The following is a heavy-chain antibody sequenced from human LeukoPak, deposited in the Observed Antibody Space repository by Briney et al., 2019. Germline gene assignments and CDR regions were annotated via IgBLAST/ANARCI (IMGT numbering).Heavy chain of an antibody. J-gene: IGHJ4*02. CDR2: ISYDGSNK. CDR3: AKDLGLWGYYDSSGYYPVDY. D-gene: IGHD3-22*01. V-gene: IGHV3-30*18. CDR1: GFTFSSYG. Sequence: PGRSLRLSCAASGFTFSSYGMHWVRQAPGKGLEWVAVISYDGSNKYYADSVKGRFTISRDNSKNTLYLQMNSLRAEDTAVYYCAKDLGLWGYYDSSGYYPVDYWGQGTLVTVSS.